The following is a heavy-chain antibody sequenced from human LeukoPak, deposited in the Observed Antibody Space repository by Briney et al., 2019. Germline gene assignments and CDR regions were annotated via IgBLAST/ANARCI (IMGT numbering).Heavy chain of an antibody. CDR2: IKSGGSAM. CDR1: GFTFSSYS. Sequence: GGSLRLSCAASGFTFSSYSMTWVRRAPGKGLEWVSLIKSGGSAMYYADSEKGRFTISRDDAENSLYLQMNSLRAEDTAVYYCARGYASGNHYHWGQGTLVTVSS. J-gene: IGHJ1*01. V-gene: IGHV3-48*01. CDR3: ARGYASGNHYH. D-gene: IGHD3-10*01.